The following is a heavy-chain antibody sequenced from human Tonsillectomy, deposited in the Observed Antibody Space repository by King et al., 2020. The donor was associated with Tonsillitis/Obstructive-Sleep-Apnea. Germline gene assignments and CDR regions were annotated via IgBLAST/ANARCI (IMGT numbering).Heavy chain of an antibody. Sequence: VQLVESGGDLVQPGGSLRLSCAASGFTFSSYEMNWVRQAPGKGLEWVSYISSSNSTIYYADSVKGRFTISRDNAKNSLYLQMNSLRAEDTAIYYCARDRGSYYYGMDVWGQGTTVTVSS. CDR1: GFTFSSYE. V-gene: IGHV3-48*03. D-gene: IGHD3-10*01. CDR3: ARDRGSYYYGMDV. J-gene: IGHJ6*02. CDR2: ISSSNSTI.